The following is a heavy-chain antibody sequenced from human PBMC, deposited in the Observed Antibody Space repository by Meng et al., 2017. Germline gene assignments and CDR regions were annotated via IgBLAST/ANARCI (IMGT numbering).Heavy chain of an antibody. Sequence: SVKVSCKASGGTFSSYAISWVRQAPGQGLEWMGGIIPIFGTANYAQKFQGRVTITTDESTSTAYMELSSLRSEDTAVYYWARAAGLQLPGYFDYWGQGTLVTVSS. D-gene: IGHD5-24*01. CDR3: ARAAGLQLPGYFDY. J-gene: IGHJ4*02. CDR1: GGTFSSYA. CDR2: IIPIFGTA. V-gene: IGHV1-69*05.